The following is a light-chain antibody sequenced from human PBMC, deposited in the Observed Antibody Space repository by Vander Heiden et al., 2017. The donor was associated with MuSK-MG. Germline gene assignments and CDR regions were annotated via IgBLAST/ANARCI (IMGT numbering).Light chain of an antibody. Sequence: AIQLTQSPSSLSASVGDRVTITCRVSQGVSNALAWYRHKPGQVPKLLIYDASSLESGVPSRFSGSGSGTDFTLTISSLQPEDFATYYCQQINSYPQTFGQGTKLEIK. CDR3: QQINSYPQT. CDR1: QGVSNA. J-gene: IGKJ2*01. V-gene: IGKV1-13*02. CDR2: DAS.